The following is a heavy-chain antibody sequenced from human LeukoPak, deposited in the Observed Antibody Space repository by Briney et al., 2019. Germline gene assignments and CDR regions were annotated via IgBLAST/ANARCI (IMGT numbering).Heavy chain of an antibody. CDR2: IYFSGST. J-gene: IGHJ4*02. CDR1: GGSISSSSYY. Sequence: SETLSLTCTVSGGSISSSSYYWNWIRQPPGKGLEWIGHIYFSGSTHYNPSLRSRLSISIDTSKSQFSLELNSVTAADTAVYFCARTHYYDSSDVYWGQGTLVTVSS. V-gene: IGHV4-39*01. D-gene: IGHD3-22*01. CDR3: ARTHYYDSSDVY.